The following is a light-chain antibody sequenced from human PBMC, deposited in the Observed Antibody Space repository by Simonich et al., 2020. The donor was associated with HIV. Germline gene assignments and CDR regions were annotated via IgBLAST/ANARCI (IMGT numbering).Light chain of an antibody. CDR3: HQYSSTPQT. J-gene: IGKJ1*01. V-gene: IGKV4-1*01. Sequence: DIVMTQSPDSLAVSLGERATINCKSTQSVLYSSNNKNYLAWYQQKPGQPPKMLIYWATTRESGVPDRFSGSGSGTDFTLTISSLQAEDVAVYYCHQYSSTPQTFGQETKVEIK. CDR1: QSVLYSSNNKNY. CDR2: WAT.